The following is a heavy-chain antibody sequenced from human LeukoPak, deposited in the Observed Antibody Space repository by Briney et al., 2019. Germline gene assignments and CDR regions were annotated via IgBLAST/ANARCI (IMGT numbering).Heavy chain of an antibody. Sequence: SETLSLTCTASGGSISGYYWSWIRQPAGKGLEWIGRIYSSGSTIYNPSLKSRVTVSVDTSKNQFSLKLNSVTAADTAVYYCARDASGYTTNWFDPWGQGTLVTVSS. CDR1: GGSISGYY. V-gene: IGHV4-4*07. CDR3: ARDASGYTTNWFDP. J-gene: IGHJ5*02. D-gene: IGHD5-12*01. CDR2: IYSSGST.